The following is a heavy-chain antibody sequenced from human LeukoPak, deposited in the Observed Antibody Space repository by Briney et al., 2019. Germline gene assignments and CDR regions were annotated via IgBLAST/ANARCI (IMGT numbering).Heavy chain of an antibody. CDR2: IYYSGST. D-gene: IGHD6-13*01. V-gene: IGHV4-59*01. J-gene: IGHJ4*02. CDR1: GGSISSYY. Sequence: PSETLSLTCTVSGGSISSYYWSWIRQPPGKGLEWIGYIYYSGSTNYNPSLKSRVTISVDTSKNQFSLKLSSVTAADTAVYYCAGTTYSSSWYGEYYFDYWGQGTLVTVSS. CDR3: AGTTYSSSWYGEYYFDY.